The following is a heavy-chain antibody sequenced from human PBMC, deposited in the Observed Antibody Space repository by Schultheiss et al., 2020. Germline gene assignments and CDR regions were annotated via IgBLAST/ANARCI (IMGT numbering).Heavy chain of an antibody. CDR3: ARAGSSSLYGMDV. D-gene: IGHD6-6*01. CDR2: ISGSGGST. Sequence: GGSLRLSCAASGFTVSGNYMSWVRQAPGKGLEWVSAISGSGGSTYYADSVKGRFTISRDNSKNTLYLQMNSLRAEDTAVYYCARAGSSSLYGMDVWGQGTTVTVSS. V-gene: IGHV3-23*01. CDR1: GFTVSGNY. J-gene: IGHJ6*02.